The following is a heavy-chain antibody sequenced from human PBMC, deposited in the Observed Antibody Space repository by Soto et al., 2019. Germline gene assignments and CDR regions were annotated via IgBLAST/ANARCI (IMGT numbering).Heavy chain of an antibody. D-gene: IGHD3-10*01. V-gene: IGHV1-69*06. CDR2: IIPIFGTA. CDR1: GGTFSSNA. J-gene: IGHJ3*02. Sequence: SVKVSCTAFGGTFSSNAISWVRPAHRQVLEWMGGIIPIFGTANYAQKFQGRVTITADKSTSTAYMELSSLRSEGTAVYYCAREARYYYGSGSYYPDAFDIWGQGTMVTFSS. CDR3: AREARYYYGSGSYYPDAFDI.